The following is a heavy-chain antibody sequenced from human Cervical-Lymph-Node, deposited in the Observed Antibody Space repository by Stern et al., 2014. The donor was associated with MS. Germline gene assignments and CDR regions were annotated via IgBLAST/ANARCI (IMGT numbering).Heavy chain of an antibody. CDR3: ARVGRRGVDWFDP. D-gene: IGHD3-10*01. V-gene: IGHV3-30*04. Sequence: QVQLVESGGGVVQPGGSLRLSCAASGFTFSTYAFHWVRQAPGQGLEWVASISEDGSDTYYADSVKGRFTLSRDKSKQPMYLPMNSLIPDDTAVFYWARVGRRGVDWFDPWGQGTLVTVSS. J-gene: IGHJ5*02. CDR1: GFTFSTYA. CDR2: ISEDGSDT.